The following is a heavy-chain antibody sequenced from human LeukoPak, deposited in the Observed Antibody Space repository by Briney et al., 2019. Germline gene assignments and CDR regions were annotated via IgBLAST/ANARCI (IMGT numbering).Heavy chain of an antibody. CDR1: GFTFSSYG. CDR2: IWCDGSNK. J-gene: IGHJ6*02. CDR3: ARDGSESGMDV. Sequence: GRSLRLSCAASGFTFSSYGMHWVRQAPGKGLEWVAVIWCDGSNKYYADSVKGRFTISRDNSKNTLYLQMNGLRAEDTAVYYCARDGSESGMDVWGQGTTVTVSS. V-gene: IGHV3-33*01. D-gene: IGHD5-12*01.